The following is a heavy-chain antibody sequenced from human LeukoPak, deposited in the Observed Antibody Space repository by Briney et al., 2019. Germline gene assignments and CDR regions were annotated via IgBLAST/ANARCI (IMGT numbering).Heavy chain of an antibody. CDR2: ISGSGGST. CDR3: AKDGRGCSSTSCYRRWV. Sequence: PGGSLRLSCAASGFTVSSNYMSWVRQAPGKGLEWVSAISGSGGSTYYADSVKGRFTISRDNSKNTLYLQMNSLRAEDTAVYYCAKDGRGCSSTSCYRRWVWGKGTTVTVSS. D-gene: IGHD2-2*01. V-gene: IGHV3-23*01. J-gene: IGHJ6*04. CDR1: GFTVSSNY.